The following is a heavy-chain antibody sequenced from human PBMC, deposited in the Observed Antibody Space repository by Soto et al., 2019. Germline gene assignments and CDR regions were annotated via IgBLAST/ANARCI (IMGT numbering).Heavy chain of an antibody. D-gene: IGHD3-3*01. V-gene: IGHV1-8*01. CDR1: GYTFSGYD. Sequence: QVQLVQSGAEVKKPGASVRVSCKASGYTFSGYDINWVRQATGQGLEWMGWVSPDSGSTGYAGVFQGRVTMTWDRSTTTANMDLSSLPSEDSAVYYCARATELRYVEWSVYRGGNYAMDVWGQGTTVTVSS. CDR2: VSPDSGST. CDR3: ARATELRYVEWSVYRGGNYAMDV. J-gene: IGHJ6*02.